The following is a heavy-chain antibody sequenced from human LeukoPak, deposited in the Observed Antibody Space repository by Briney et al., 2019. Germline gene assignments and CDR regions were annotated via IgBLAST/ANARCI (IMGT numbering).Heavy chain of an antibody. J-gene: IGHJ4*02. CDR3: AKVSTDIVVVVAATNYFDY. Sequence: SGGSLRLSCAASGFTFSSYAMSWVRQAPGKGLEWVSAISGCGGSTYYADSVKGRFTISRDNSKNTLYLQMNSLRAEDTAVYYCAKVSTDIVVVVAATNYFDYWGQGTLVTVSS. D-gene: IGHD2-15*01. CDR1: GFTFSSYA. V-gene: IGHV3-23*01. CDR2: ISGCGGST.